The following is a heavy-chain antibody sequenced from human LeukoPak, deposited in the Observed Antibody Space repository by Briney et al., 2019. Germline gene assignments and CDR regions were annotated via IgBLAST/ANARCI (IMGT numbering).Heavy chain of an antibody. CDR3: ARSEWVGITTSWFDS. Sequence: GGSLRLSCVPSGFPFSRYGMHWVRQAPGKGLEWVAVISYDGTNKYYADSVNGRFTISRDNSKNTLYLQMNGLRAEDTAVYYCARSEWVGITTSWFDSWGQGTLVTVSS. J-gene: IGHJ5*01. D-gene: IGHD3-22*01. V-gene: IGHV3-30*03. CDR2: ISYDGTNK. CDR1: GFPFSRYG.